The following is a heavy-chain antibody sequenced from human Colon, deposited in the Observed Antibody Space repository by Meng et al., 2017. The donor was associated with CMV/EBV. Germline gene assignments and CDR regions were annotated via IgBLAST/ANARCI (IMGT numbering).Heavy chain of an antibody. Sequence: SETLSLTCTVSGGSISSSSYYWGWIRQPPGKGLEWIGSIYYSGNTYYNPSLKSRVTISVDTSKNQFSLKLSSVTAADTAVYYCAREGVIAKEFDYWGQGTLVTVSS. CDR3: AREGVIAKEFDY. J-gene: IGHJ4*02. D-gene: IGHD2-21*01. CDR2: IYYSGNT. V-gene: IGHV4-39*07. CDR1: GGSISSSSYY.